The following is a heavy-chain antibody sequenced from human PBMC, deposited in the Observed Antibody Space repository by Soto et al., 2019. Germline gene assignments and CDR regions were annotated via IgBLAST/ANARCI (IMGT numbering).Heavy chain of an antibody. J-gene: IGHJ5*02. D-gene: IGHD6-13*01. CDR2: IYTSGST. CDR3: ARGGSSSWYSRNPTYNWFDP. Sequence: SATLSLTCTVSGGSISSYYWSWIRPPAGKGLEWIGRIYTSGSTNYNPSLKSRVTMSVDTSKNQFSLKLSSVTAADTAVYYCARGGSSSWYSRNPTYNWFDPWGQGTLVTVSS. V-gene: IGHV4-4*07. CDR1: GGSISSYY.